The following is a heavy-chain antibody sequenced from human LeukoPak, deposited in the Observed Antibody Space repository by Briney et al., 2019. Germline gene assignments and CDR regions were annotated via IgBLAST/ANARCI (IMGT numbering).Heavy chain of an antibody. Sequence: PGGSLRLSCAAPGFTFSSYAMHWVRQAPGKGLEWVAVISYDGSNKYYADSVKGRFTISRDNSKNTLYLQMNSLRAEDTAVYYCAREPYGSGSFYYYYGMDVWGQGTTVTVSS. CDR1: GFTFSSYA. V-gene: IGHV3-30-3*01. CDR3: AREPYGSGSFYYYYGMDV. J-gene: IGHJ6*02. CDR2: ISYDGSNK. D-gene: IGHD3-10*01.